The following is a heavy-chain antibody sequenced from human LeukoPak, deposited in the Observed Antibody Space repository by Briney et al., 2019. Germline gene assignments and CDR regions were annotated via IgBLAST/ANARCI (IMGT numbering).Heavy chain of an antibody. V-gene: IGHV3-9*01. CDR1: GFTFDDYA. D-gene: IGHD3-22*01. CDR2: ISWNSGSI. CDR3: ARDTPLDSSGLSDYYYYYGMDV. J-gene: IGHJ6*02. Sequence: PGGSLRLSCAASGFTFDDYAMHWVRQAPGKGLEWVSGISWNSGSIGYADSVKGRFTISRDNAKNSLYLQMNSLRAEDTALYYCARDTPLDSSGLSDYYYYYGMDVWGQGTTVTVSS.